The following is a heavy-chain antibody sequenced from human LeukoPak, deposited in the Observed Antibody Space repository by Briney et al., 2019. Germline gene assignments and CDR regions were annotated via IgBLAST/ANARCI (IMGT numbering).Heavy chain of an antibody. V-gene: IGHV4-59*01. CDR1: GGSISSYY. Sequence: SETLSLTCTVSGGSISSYYWSWIRQPPGKGLEWIGYIYYSGSTNYNPSLKSRVTISVDTSKNRFSLKLSSVTAADTAVYYCARGSDSSGYSTFAYWGQGTLVTVSS. CDR3: ARGSDSSGYSTFAY. CDR2: IYYSGST. J-gene: IGHJ4*02. D-gene: IGHD3-22*01.